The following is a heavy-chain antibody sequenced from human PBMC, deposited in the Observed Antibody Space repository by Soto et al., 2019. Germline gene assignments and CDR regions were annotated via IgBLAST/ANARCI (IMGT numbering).Heavy chain of an antibody. CDR3: AKVPGYCSSTSCYHFDY. CDR2: ISGSGGST. V-gene: IGHV3-23*01. Sequence: GGSLRLSCAASGFTFSSYAMSWVRQAPGKGLEWVSAISGSGGSTYYADSVKGRFTISRDNSKNTLYLQMNSLRAEDTAVYYCAKVPGYCSSTSCYHFDYWGQGTLVTVSS. CDR1: GFTFSSYA. J-gene: IGHJ4*02. D-gene: IGHD2-2*01.